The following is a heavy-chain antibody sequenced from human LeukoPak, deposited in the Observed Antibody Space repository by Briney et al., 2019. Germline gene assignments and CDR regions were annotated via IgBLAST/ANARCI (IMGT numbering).Heavy chain of an antibody. J-gene: IGHJ5*02. Sequence: SQTLSLTCTVSGGSISSYGYYWIWIRQHPGKGLEWFGYIYYSASTYYNPSLKSRVAISVDTSKNQFSLKLSSVTAADTAVYYCARGYCSGGSCYWFDPWGQGTLVTVSS. CDR2: IYYSAST. V-gene: IGHV4-31*03. CDR3: ARGYCSGGSCYWFDP. D-gene: IGHD2-15*01. CDR1: GGSISSYGYY.